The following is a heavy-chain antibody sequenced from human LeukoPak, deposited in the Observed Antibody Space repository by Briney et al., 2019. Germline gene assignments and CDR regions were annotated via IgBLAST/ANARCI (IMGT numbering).Heavy chain of an antibody. CDR1: GGSISSSSYY. D-gene: IGHD4-17*01. V-gene: IGHV4-39*07. CDR3: ARSEGLVTDYGDFDAFDI. Sequence: PSETLSLTCTVSGGSISSSSYYWGWIRQPPGKGLEWIVSIYYSGSTYYNPSLKSRATIPVNTPKNQFSLKLSSVTAVDTVVYYCARSEGLVTDYGDFDAFDIWGQGKMVTVSS. CDR2: IYYSGST. J-gene: IGHJ3*02.